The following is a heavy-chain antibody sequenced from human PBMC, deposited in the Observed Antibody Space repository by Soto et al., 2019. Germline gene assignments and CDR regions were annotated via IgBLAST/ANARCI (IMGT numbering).Heavy chain of an antibody. J-gene: IGHJ4*02. Sequence: PSETLSLTCTVSGGSISSSSYYWGWIRQPPGKGLEWIGSIYYSGSTYYNLSLKSRVTISVDTSKNQFSLKLSSVTAADTAVYYCARGVGVVTFFDYWGQGTLVTVS. CDR3: ARGVGVVTFFDY. CDR2: IYYSGST. CDR1: GGSISSSSYY. V-gene: IGHV4-39*07. D-gene: IGHD3-3*01.